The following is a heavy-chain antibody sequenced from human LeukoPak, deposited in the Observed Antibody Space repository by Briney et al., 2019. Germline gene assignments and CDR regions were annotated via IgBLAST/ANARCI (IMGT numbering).Heavy chain of an antibody. D-gene: IGHD3-10*01. CDR3: ASGVVRGVIIAGRNNWFGP. Sequence: SVKVSCKASGGTFSSYAISWVRQAPGQGLEWMGRIIPILGIANYAQKFQGRVTITADKSTSTAYMELSSLRSEDTAVYYCASGVVRGVIIAGRNNWFGPWGQGTLVTVSS. CDR2: IIPILGIA. J-gene: IGHJ5*02. V-gene: IGHV1-69*04. CDR1: GGTFSSYA.